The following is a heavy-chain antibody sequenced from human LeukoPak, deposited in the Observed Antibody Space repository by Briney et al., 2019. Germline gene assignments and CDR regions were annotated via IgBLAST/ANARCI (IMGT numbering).Heavy chain of an antibody. CDR2: TRSKAYGGAT. V-gene: IGHV3-49*04. CDR3: TRSSTYLDY. Sequence: PGGSLRLSCTPSGFTFGDNAMSWVRQAPGKGLEWVGFTRSKAYGGATEYAASEKGRFTISRDDSKSIAYLQMNSLRPEDTAVYYCTRSSTYLDYWGQGTLVTVSS. J-gene: IGHJ4*02. D-gene: IGHD6-13*01. CDR1: GFTFGDNA.